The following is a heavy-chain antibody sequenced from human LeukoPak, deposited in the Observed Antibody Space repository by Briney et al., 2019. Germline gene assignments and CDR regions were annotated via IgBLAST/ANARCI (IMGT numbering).Heavy chain of an antibody. CDR2: ISHSGTI. CDR3: ARGDRYGDYNWFDP. V-gene: IGHV4-39*01. J-gene: IGHJ5*02. CDR1: GGSISSSNSY. D-gene: IGHD4-17*01. Sequence: TSETLSLTCIVSGGSISSSNSYWDWIRQPPGRGLEWIGDISHSGTINYNPSLRTRVTISADTSKNQFSLKLNSVTAADTAVYYCARGDRYGDYNWFDPWGQGTLVTVSS.